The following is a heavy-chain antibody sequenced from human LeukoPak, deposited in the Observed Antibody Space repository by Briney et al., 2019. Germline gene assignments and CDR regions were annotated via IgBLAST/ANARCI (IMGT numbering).Heavy chain of an antibody. J-gene: IGHJ4*02. CDR2: INPSGGST. Sequence: ASVKVSCKASGYTFTSYYMHWVRQAPGQGLKWMGIINPSGGSTSYAQKFQGRVTMTRDTSTSTVYMELSSLTSEVTAVYYCARDIVGATGVDYWGQGTLVTVSS. D-gene: IGHD1-26*01. V-gene: IGHV1-46*01. CDR1: GYTFTSYY. CDR3: ARDIVGATGVDY.